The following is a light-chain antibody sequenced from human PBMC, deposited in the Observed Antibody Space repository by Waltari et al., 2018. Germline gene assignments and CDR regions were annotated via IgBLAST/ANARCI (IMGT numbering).Light chain of an antibody. J-gene: IGLJ2*01. V-gene: IGLV2-18*02. CDR1: TSDVGGYNR. Sequence: QSALTQPPSVSGSPGQSVTISCTGTTSDVGGYNRVSWYQQPPGTPPKLMIYEVTYRPSGVPDRFSGSKSGNTASLTISGLQAEDEADYYCTSYTSSGTLLFGGGTKLTVV. CDR2: EVT. CDR3: TSYTSSGTLL.